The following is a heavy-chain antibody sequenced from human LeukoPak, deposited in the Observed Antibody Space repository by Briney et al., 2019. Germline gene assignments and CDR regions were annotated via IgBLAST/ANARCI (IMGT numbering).Heavy chain of an antibody. CDR3: ARGSYFAFDI. CDR1: GGSISSGSYYY. J-gene: IGHJ3*02. V-gene: IGHV4-61*09. CDR2: IYSSGST. D-gene: IGHD3-10*01. Sequence: SETLSLTCTVSGGSISSGSYYYWSWIRQPAGMGLEWIGHIYSSGSTNYNPSLKSRVTISVDTSKNQFSLKLSSVTAADTAVYYCARGSYFAFDIWGQGTMVTVSS.